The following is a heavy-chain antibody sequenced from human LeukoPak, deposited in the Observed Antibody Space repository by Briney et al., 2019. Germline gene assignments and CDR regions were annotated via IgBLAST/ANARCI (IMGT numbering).Heavy chain of an antibody. CDR2: IYDSGST. J-gene: IGHJ4*02. CDR1: GGSIRSSYYY. CDR3: ATYYYDSSGYYYFDY. V-gene: IGHV4-39*07. Sequence: PSETLSLTCTVSGGSIRSSYYYWGWIRQPPGKGLEWIGSIYDSGSTYYNPSLKSRVTISVATSKNQFSLKLSSVTAADTAVYYCATYYYDSSGYYYFDYWGQGTLVTVSS. D-gene: IGHD3-22*01.